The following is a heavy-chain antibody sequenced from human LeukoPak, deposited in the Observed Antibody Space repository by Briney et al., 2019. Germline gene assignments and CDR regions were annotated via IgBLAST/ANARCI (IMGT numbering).Heavy chain of an antibody. V-gene: IGHV3-33*01. CDR2: IWYDGSNK. CDR3: ARDEEYSGSYGGSYFDY. Sequence: GGSLRLSCAASGFTLSNYGMHWVRQAPGKGLEWVAVIWYDGSNKDYADSVKGRITISRDNSKNTLYLQMNSLRAEDTAVYYCARDEEYSGSYGGSYFDYWGQGTLVTVSS. D-gene: IGHD1-26*01. J-gene: IGHJ4*02. CDR1: GFTLSNYG.